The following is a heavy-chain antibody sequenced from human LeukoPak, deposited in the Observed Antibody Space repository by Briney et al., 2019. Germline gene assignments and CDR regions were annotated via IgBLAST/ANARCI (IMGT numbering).Heavy chain of an antibody. V-gene: IGHV3-7*01. J-gene: IGHJ6*02. CDR1: GFTFSSYW. CDR2: IKQDGSEK. D-gene: IGHD6-19*01. CDR3: ARDQQWLVPRYYYYGMDV. Sequence: GGSLRVSCAASGFTFSSYWMSWVRQAPGEGLEWVANIKQDGSEKYYVDSVKGRFTISRDNAENSLYLQMNSLRAEDTAVYYCARDQQWLVPRYYYYGMDVWGQGTTVTVSS.